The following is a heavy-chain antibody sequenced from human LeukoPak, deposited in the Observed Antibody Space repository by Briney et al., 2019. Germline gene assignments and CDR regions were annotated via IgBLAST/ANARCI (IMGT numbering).Heavy chain of an antibody. D-gene: IGHD5-18*01. J-gene: IGHJ6*03. CDR3: ARGESGYSYVYYYYMDV. Sequence: PSETLSLTCTVSGGSISSSSYYWGWIRQPPGKGLEWIGSIYYSGSTYYNPSLKSRVTISVDTSKNQFSLQLNSVTPEDTAVYYCARGESGYSYVYYYYMDVWGKGTTVTVSS. CDR2: IYYSGST. CDR1: GGSISSSSYY. V-gene: IGHV4-39*07.